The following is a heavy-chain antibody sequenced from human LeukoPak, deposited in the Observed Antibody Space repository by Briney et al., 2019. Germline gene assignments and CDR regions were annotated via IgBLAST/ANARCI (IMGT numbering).Heavy chain of an antibody. Sequence: PGGSLRLSCAASGFTFSDYYMSWIRQAPGKGLEWVSYISSSGSTIYYADSVKGRFTISRDNAKNSLYLQMNSLRAEDTAVYYCASARPPYCSSTSCPSFHLGEWGQGTLVTVSS. CDR1: GFTFSDYY. CDR2: ISSSGSTI. J-gene: IGHJ4*02. D-gene: IGHD2-2*01. V-gene: IGHV3-11*04. CDR3: ASARPPYCSSTSCPSFHLGE.